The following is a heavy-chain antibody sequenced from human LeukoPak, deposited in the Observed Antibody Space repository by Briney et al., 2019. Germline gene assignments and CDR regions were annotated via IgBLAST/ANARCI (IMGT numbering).Heavy chain of an antibody. CDR1: GGSISTHY. J-gene: IGHJ4*02. Sequence: SETLSLTCTVSGGSISTHYCNWVRQPAGKGLEWIGRIYTSGSTNYNPSLKSRVTMSVDTSKNQFSLKLSSVTAADTAVYYCASRKLGNDYWGQGTLVTVSS. D-gene: IGHD7-27*01. CDR2: IYTSGST. CDR3: ASRKLGNDY. V-gene: IGHV4-4*07.